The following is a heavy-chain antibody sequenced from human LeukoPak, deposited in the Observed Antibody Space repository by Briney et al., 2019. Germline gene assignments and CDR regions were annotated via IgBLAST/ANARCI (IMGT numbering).Heavy chain of an antibody. CDR1: GFTVSSNY. J-gene: IGHJ4*02. CDR3: AKDSIVVVPAAIFDY. D-gene: IGHD2-2*01. Sequence: GGSLRLSCAASGFTVSSNYMSWVRQAPGKGLEWVSVIYSGGSTYYADSVKGRFTISRDNSKNTLYLQMNSLRAEDTAVYYCAKDSIVVVPAAIFDYWGQGTLVTVSS. V-gene: IGHV3-53*01. CDR2: IYSGGST.